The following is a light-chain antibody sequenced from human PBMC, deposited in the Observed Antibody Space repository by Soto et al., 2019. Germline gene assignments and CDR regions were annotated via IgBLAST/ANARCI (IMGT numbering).Light chain of an antibody. V-gene: IGKV1-5*03. CDR3: HQYNSYST. J-gene: IGKJ1*01. CDR2: KAS. CDR1: QSISSW. Sequence: SKMSQSPSTLSAALGDCISSTCGASQSISSWLAWYQQKPGKAPKLLIYKASSLESGVPSRFSGSGSGTEFTLTISSLQPDDFATYYCHQYNSYSTFGQGTKVDI.